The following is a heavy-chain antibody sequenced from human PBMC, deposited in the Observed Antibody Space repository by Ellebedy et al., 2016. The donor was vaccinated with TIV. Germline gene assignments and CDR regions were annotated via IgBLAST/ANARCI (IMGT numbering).Heavy chain of an antibody. CDR1: GFTFSSYW. J-gene: IGHJ5*02. Sequence: GGSLRLXCAASGFTFSSYWMSWVRQAPGKGLEWVANIKQDGSEKYYADSVKGRFTISRDNSKNTLYLQMNSLRAEDTAVYYCAKGLIIPDGWFDPWGQGTLVTVSS. D-gene: IGHD3-16*01. V-gene: IGHV3-7*03. CDR3: AKGLIIPDGWFDP. CDR2: IKQDGSEK.